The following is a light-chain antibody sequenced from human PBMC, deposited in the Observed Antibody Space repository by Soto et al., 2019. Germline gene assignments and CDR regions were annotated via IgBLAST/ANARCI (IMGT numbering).Light chain of an antibody. Sequence: EIVMTQSPATLSLSPGERATLSCRASQTIDNTLAWYQRKPGQAPRLLIYDASTRATGVPARFSGSGSGTEFTLTISSLQSEDFAVYYCQHYNNWPLTFGGGTKVDIK. CDR1: QTIDNT. CDR2: DAS. CDR3: QHYNNWPLT. J-gene: IGKJ4*01. V-gene: IGKV3-15*01.